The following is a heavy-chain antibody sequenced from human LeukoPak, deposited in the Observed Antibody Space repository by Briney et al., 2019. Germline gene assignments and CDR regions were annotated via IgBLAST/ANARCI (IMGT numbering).Heavy chain of an antibody. CDR3: AKGTYSGYDVDY. J-gene: IGHJ4*02. Sequence: GGSLRLSCAASGFTFSSYAMSWVRQASGKGLEWVSAISGSGGSTYYADSVKGRFTISRDNSKNTLYLQMNSLRAEDTAVYYCAKGTYSGYDVDYWGQGTLVTVSS. CDR2: ISGSGGST. V-gene: IGHV3-23*01. D-gene: IGHD5-12*01. CDR1: GFTFSSYA.